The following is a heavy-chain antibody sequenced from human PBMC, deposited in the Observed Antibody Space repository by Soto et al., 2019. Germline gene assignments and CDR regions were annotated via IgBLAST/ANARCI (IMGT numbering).Heavy chain of an antibody. CDR3: ARLTIFGVVAPHWFYYYGMDV. J-gene: IGHJ6*02. D-gene: IGHD3-3*01. V-gene: IGHV4-39*01. Sequence: SGTLSLTCTVSGGSISSSSYYWGWIRQPPGKGLEWIGSIYYSGSTYYNPSLKSRVTISVDTSKNQFSLKLSSVTAADTAVYYCARLTIFGVVAPHWFYYYGMDVWGQGTTVTVSS. CDR2: IYYSGST. CDR1: GGSISSSSYY.